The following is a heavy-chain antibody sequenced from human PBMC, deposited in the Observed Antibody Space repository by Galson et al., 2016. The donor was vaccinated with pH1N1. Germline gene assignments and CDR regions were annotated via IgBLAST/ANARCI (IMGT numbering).Heavy chain of an antibody. J-gene: IGHJ4*02. V-gene: IGHV1-69*02. D-gene: IGHD5-18*01. CDR2: MIPILGLS. CDR3: ARARGHAAMDPFDF. CDR1: GGTFASYT. Sequence: SVKVSCKASGGTFASYTIPWVRQAPGQGLEWMGRMIPILGLSNYAQKFQGRVTITADKSRSTAYMELSSLKSEDTAVYFCARARGHAAMDPFDFWGQGTLVTVSS.